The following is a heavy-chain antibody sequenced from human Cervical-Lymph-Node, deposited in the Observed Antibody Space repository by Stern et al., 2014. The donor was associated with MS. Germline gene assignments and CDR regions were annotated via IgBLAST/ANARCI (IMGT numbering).Heavy chain of an antibody. CDR3: ARLYTAMATGYFDY. CDR2: IYHSGST. V-gene: IGHV4-4*02. CDR1: GGSISSSNW. J-gene: IGHJ4*02. D-gene: IGHD5-18*01. Sequence: QLQLQESGPGLVKPSGTLSLTCAVSGGSISSSNWWSWVRQPPGKGLEWIGGIYHSGSTNYNPSLKSRVTISVDKSKNQFSLKLSSVTAADTAVYYCARLYTAMATGYFDYWGQGTLVTVSS.